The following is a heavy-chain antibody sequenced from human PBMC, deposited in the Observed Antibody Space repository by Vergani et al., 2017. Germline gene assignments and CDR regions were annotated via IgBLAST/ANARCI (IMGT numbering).Heavy chain of an antibody. CDR3: VKDNDYDADGPFDL. V-gene: IGHV3-23*04. D-gene: IGHD3-16*01. J-gene: IGHJ2*01. CDR1: GITFKNAW. Sequence: EVQVVESGGGLIKPGGSLRLSCVVSGITFKNAWINWVRQAPGKGLEWVSGISGQNFRTHYADSVKGRFTISRDNAKKAVFLQMNNLRHEDTALYFCVKDNDYDADGPFDLWGRGTLVTVSS. CDR2: ISGQNFRT.